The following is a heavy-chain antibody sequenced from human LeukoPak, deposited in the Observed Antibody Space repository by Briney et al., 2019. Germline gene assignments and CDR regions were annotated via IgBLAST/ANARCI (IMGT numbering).Heavy chain of an antibody. J-gene: IGHJ4*02. CDR1: GFTFSSYA. V-gene: IGHV3-23*01. D-gene: IGHD2-15*01. Sequence: GGSLRLSCAASGFTFSSYAMSWVRQAPGKGLEWVSAISGSGGSTYYADSVKGQFTISRDNSKNTLYLQMNSRRAEDTAVYYCEYGSQRLPVGSCYYDYWGQGTLVTVSS. CDR2: ISGSGGST. CDR3: EYGSQRLPVGSCYYDY.